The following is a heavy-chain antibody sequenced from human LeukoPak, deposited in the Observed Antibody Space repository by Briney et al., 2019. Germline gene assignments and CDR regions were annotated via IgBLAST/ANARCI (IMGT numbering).Heavy chain of an antibody. Sequence: SVKVSCKASGGTFSSYAISWVRQAPGQGLEWMGRIIPILGIANYAQKFQGRVTITAAKSTSTAYMELSSLRSEDTAVYYCARAPSIVVVPFWFDSWGQGTLVTVSS. CDR3: ARAPSIVVVPFWFDS. J-gene: IGHJ5*01. CDR1: GGTFSSYA. D-gene: IGHD2-2*01. CDR2: IIPILGIA. V-gene: IGHV1-69*04.